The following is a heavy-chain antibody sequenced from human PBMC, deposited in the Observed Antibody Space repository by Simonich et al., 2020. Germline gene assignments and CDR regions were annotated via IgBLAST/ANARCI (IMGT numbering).Heavy chain of an antibody. CDR1: GFTFSSYS. CDR2: ISSSISYI. D-gene: IGHD6-19*01. V-gene: IGHV3-21*01. CDR3: ARWIAVAGTGAYGMDV. J-gene: IGHJ6*02. Sequence: EVQLVESGGGLVKPGGSLRLSCAASGFTFSSYSMNWVRQAPGKGLEWVSSISSSISYIYYADSVKGRFTSPRDNAKNALYLQMNGLRAEDTAVYYCARWIAVAGTGAYGMDVWGQGTTVTVSS.